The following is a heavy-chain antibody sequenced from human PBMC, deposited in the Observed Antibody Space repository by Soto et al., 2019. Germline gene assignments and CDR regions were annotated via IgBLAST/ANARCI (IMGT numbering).Heavy chain of an antibody. V-gene: IGHV4-34*01. Sequence: ETLSLTCAVYGGSFSGYYWSWIRQPPGKGLEWIGEINHSGSTNYNPSLKSRVTISVDTSKNQFSLKLSSVTAADTAVYYCARTYSSSWYRYYFDYWGQGTLVTVSS. CDR1: GGSFSGYY. D-gene: IGHD6-13*01. CDR2: INHSGST. J-gene: IGHJ4*02. CDR3: ARTYSSSWYRYYFDY.